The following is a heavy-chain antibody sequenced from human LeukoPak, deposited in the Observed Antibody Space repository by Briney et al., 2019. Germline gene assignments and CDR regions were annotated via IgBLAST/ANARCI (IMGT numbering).Heavy chain of an antibody. CDR3: AVTGYSYGTT. CDR2: FYTSGST. Sequence: SQTLSLTCTVSGGSISSGSYYWSWIRQPAGKGLEWIGRFYTSGSTTYNPSLKSRVTISVDTSKNQFSLKLSSVTAADTAVYYCAVTGYSYGTTWGQGTLITVSS. J-gene: IGHJ4*02. CDR1: GGSISSGSYY. D-gene: IGHD5-18*01. V-gene: IGHV4-61*02.